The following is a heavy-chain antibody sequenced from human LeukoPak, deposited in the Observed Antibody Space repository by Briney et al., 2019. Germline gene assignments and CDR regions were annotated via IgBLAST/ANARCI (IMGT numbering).Heavy chain of an antibody. V-gene: IGHV3-23*01. Sequence: PGGSLRLSCAAFEFTFGSYWMAWVRQAPGKGLEWVSTISPGGSSTYYADSVKGRFTISRDNSKNTLYLQMYSLRAEDTGLYYCAKSLPASGADYWGQGTLVTVSS. J-gene: IGHJ4*02. CDR3: AKSLPASGADY. CDR1: EFTFGSYW. CDR2: ISPGGSST. D-gene: IGHD6-13*01.